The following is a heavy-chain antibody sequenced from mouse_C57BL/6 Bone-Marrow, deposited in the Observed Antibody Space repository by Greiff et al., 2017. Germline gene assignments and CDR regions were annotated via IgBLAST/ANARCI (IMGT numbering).Heavy chain of an antibody. V-gene: IGHV5-9-1*02. Sequence: EVKLVESGEGLVKPGGSLKLSCAASGFTFSSYAMSWVRQTPEKRLEWVAYISSGGDYIYYADTVKGRFTISRDNARNTLYLQMSSLKSEDTAMYYCTRDLGLRRGAWFAYWGQGTLVTVSA. CDR1: GFTFSSYA. CDR2: ISSGGDYI. D-gene: IGHD2-4*01. CDR3: TRDLGLRRGAWFAY. J-gene: IGHJ3*01.